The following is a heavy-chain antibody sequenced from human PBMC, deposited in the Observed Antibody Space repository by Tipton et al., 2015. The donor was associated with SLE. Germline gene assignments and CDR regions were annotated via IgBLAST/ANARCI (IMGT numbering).Heavy chain of an antibody. V-gene: IGHV4-59*11. CDR2: IYYGGST. Sequence: TLSLTCTVSGGSISSHYWSWIRQPPGKGLEWIGYIYYGGSTNYNPSLKSRVTISVDTSKNQFSLKLSSVTAADTAVYYCARGLDSSGWGYWYFDLWGRGTLVTVSS. J-gene: IGHJ2*01. D-gene: IGHD6-19*01. CDR3: ARGLDSSGWGYWYFDL. CDR1: GGSISSHY.